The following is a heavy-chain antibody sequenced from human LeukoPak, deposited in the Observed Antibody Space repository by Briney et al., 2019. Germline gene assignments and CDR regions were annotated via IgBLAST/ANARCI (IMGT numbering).Heavy chain of an antibody. Sequence: GGSLRLSCAASGFTFSDYAMSWFRQAPGRGLEWVGFIRNKAYGGTAEYAASVKGRFTISRDDSKTIAYLQMNSLKTEDTAVYYCTREKRYFDWFQADYWGQGTLVTVSS. V-gene: IGHV3-49*03. J-gene: IGHJ4*02. CDR1: GFTFSDYA. CDR3: TREKRYFDWFQADY. D-gene: IGHD3-9*01. CDR2: IRNKAYGGTA.